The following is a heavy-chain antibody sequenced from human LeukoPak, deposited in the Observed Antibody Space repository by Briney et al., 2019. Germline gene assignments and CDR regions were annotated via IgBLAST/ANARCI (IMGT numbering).Heavy chain of an antibody. J-gene: IGHJ5*01. CDR2: ISSSGGIM. Sequence: GGSLRLSCAGSGFTFSNYAMTWVRQAPGKGLEWVSYISSSGGIMKYADSVKGRFTISRDNAKNSLYLQMNSLRAEDTAVYYCARDIRPENYYTSGYYSAWGQGTLGTVSS. CDR3: ARDIRPENYYTSGYYSA. CDR1: GFTFSNYA. D-gene: IGHD3-22*01. V-gene: IGHV3-11*01.